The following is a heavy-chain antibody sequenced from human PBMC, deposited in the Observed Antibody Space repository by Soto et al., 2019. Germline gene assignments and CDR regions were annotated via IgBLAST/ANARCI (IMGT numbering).Heavy chain of an antibody. CDR1: RGYVNTFH. D-gene: IGHD5-18*01. CDR2: IFPNGNT. CDR3: ARGWVRYSYGPDAFDI. V-gene: IGHV4-4*07. J-gene: IGHJ3*02. Sequence: SETLSLTCTVSRGYVNTFHWSWVRQPAGKGLEWIGRIFPNGNTDYSPSLKSRVTLSVDTSKNQISLNLTSVTAADTAVYYCARGWVRYSYGPDAFDIWGQGTMVTVSS.